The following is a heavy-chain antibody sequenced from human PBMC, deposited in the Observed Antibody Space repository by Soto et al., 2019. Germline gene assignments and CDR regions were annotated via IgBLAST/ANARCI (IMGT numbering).Heavy chain of an antibody. CDR1: GFTFSDYY. Sequence: QVQLVESGGGLVKPGGSLRLSCAASGFTFSDYYMSWIRQDPGKGLEWVSYISSSGSTIYYADSVKGRFTISRDNANNARNLQMNSLRAEGTAVYYGARVGVGDYEDYGDYWYFDLWGRGTLVTVSS. CDR2: ISSSGSTI. D-gene: IGHD4-17*01. J-gene: IGHJ2*01. CDR3: ARVGVGDYEDYGDYWYFDL. V-gene: IGHV3-11*01.